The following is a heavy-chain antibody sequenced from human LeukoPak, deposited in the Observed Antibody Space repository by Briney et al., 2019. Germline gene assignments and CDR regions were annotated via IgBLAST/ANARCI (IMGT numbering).Heavy chain of an antibody. J-gene: IGHJ4*02. Sequence: SETLSLTCAVYGGSFSGYYWSWIRQPPGKGLEWIGEINHSGSTNYNPSLKSRVTISVDTSKNQFSLKLSSVTAADTAVYYCAREEWGDPFDYWGQGTLVTVSS. CDR3: AREEWGDPFDY. CDR2: INHSGST. D-gene: IGHD3-16*01. CDR1: GGSFSGYY. V-gene: IGHV4-34*01.